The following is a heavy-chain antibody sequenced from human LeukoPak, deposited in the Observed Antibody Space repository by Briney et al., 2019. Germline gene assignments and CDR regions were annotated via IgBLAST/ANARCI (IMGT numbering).Heavy chain of an antibody. D-gene: IGHD3-22*01. V-gene: IGHV3-7*01. CDR2: IKQDGSEK. CDR3: ARDRSTVVIPLTR. J-gene: IGHJ4*02. CDR1: GFTFSGYW. Sequence: PGGSLRLSCAASGFTFSGYWMSWVRQAPGKGLEWVANIKQDGSEKYYVDSVKGRFTISRDNTKNSLYLQMNSLRVEDTAVYYCARDRSTVVIPLTRWGQGTLVTVSS.